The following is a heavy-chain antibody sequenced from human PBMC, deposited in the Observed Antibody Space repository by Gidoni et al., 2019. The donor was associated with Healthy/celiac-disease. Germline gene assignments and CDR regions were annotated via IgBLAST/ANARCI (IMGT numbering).Heavy chain of an antibody. CDR1: GGSFSGYY. CDR2: INHSGST. V-gene: IGHV4-34*01. CDR3: ARGQCPSTSCLRLYNWFDP. Sequence: QVQLQQWGAGLLKPSETLSLTCAVYGGSFSGYYWSWIRQPPRKGLEWLGEINHSGSTNYNPSLKSRVTISVDTSKNQFTLKLSSVTAADTAVYYCARGQCPSTSCLRLYNWFDPWGQGTLVTVSS. D-gene: IGHD2-2*01. J-gene: IGHJ5*02.